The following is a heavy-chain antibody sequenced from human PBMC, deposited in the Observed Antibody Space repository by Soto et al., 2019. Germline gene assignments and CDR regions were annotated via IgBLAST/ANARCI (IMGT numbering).Heavy chain of an antibody. CDR1: GGSISSYY. V-gene: IGHV4-59*01. CDR3: AAPRHAMVAGVASGWFCP. Sequence: SETLSLPCTVCGGSISSYYWSWIRQPTGKGLEWIGYIYYSGSTNYNPSLKSRVTISVDTSKNQFSLKLSCVTAAGTAVYYCAAPRHAMVAGVASGWFCPWGQVTLVRVSS. D-gene: IGHD3-10*01. J-gene: IGHJ5*02. CDR2: IYYSGST.